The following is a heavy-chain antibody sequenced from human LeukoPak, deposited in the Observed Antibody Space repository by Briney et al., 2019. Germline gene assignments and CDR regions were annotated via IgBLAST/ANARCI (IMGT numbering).Heavy chain of an antibody. Sequence: PGRSLRLSCAASGFTFSTYGMHWVRQAPGKGLEWVAVISYDGSNKYYADSVKGRFTISRDNSKNTLYLQMNSLRAEDTAVYYCTTSGIWSRSGWSFDYWGQGTLVTVSS. CDR2: ISYDGSNK. V-gene: IGHV3-30*03. D-gene: IGHD6-19*01. CDR3: TTSGIWSRSGWSFDY. CDR1: GFTFSTYG. J-gene: IGHJ4*02.